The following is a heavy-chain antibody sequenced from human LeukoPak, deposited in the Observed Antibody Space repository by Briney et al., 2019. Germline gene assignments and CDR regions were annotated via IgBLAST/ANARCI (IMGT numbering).Heavy chain of an antibody. CDR1: GFTFSSYS. CDR3: ARDDMGVYDY. CDR2: ISSSSSTI. Sequence: GGSLRLSCAASGFTFSSYSMNWVRQAPGKGLEWVSYISSSSSTIYYADSVKGRFTISRDNTKNSLYLQMNSLRADDTAVYYCARDDMGVYDYWGQGTLVTVSS. J-gene: IGHJ4*02. V-gene: IGHV3-48*01. D-gene: IGHD6-6*01.